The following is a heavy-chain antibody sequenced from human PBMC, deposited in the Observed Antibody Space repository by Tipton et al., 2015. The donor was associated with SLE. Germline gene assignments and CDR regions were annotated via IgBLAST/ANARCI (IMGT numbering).Heavy chain of an antibody. CDR1: GDSVTSHY. Sequence: TLSLTCNVSGDSVTSHYWTWIRQPPGKGLEWIGYMYYIGSPNYYSGSTNYNASPKSRVTISIDASGNQFSLKLNSVTAADTAVYYCSRFRGGRNFFDYWGQGIPVTVSS. CDR2: MYYIGSPNYYSGST. V-gene: IGHV4-59*02. D-gene: IGHD1-1*01. CDR3: SRFRGGRNFFDY. J-gene: IGHJ4*02.